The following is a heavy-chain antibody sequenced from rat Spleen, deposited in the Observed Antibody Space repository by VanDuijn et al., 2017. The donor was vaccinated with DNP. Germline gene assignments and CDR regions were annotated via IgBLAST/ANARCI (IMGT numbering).Heavy chain of an antibody. CDR1: GFTFSDYA. Sequence: EVQLVESGGGLVQPGNSLKLSCAASGFTFSDYAMAWVRQSPKKGLEWVATIIYDGSSTYYRDSVRGRFTISRDYARSTLYLQMDSLRSEDTATYYCATSSYFGYDDWCAYWGQCTLVTVSS. V-gene: IGHV5S10*01. CDR2: IIYDGSST. D-gene: IGHD1-7*01. CDR3: ATSSYFGYDDWCAY. J-gene: IGHJ3*01.